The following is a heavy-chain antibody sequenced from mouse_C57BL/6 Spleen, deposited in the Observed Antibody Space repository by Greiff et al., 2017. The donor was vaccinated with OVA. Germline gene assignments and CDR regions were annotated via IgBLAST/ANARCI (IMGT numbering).Heavy chain of an antibody. D-gene: IGHD2-4*01. CDR2: IWRGGST. CDR3: ASKMITTRDYAMDY. V-gene: IGHV2-2*01. Sequence: QVQLQQSGPGLVQPSQSLSITCTVSGFSLTSYGVHWVRQSPGKGLEWLGVIWRGGSTDYNAAFISRLSISKDNSKSQVFFKMNSLQADDTAIYYCASKMITTRDYAMDYWGQGTSVTVSS. J-gene: IGHJ4*01. CDR1: GFSLTSYG.